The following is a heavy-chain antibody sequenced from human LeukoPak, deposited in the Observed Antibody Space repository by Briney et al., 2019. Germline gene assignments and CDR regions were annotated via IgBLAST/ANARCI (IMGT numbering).Heavy chain of an antibody. V-gene: IGHV3-23*01. CDR3: AKDWGVEQLDLNWFDP. J-gene: IGHJ5*02. Sequence: GGSLRLSCAASGFTFSSYAMSWVRQAPGKGLEWVSAISGSGGSTYYADSVKGRFTISRDNSKNTLYLQMNSLRAEDTAVYYCAKDWGVEQLDLNWFDPWGQGTLVTVSS. D-gene: IGHD6-13*01. CDR1: GFTFSSYA. CDR2: ISGSGGST.